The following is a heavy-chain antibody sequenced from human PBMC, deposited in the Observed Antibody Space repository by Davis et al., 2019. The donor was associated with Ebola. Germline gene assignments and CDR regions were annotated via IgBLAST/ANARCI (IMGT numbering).Heavy chain of an antibody. V-gene: IGHV3-7*01. D-gene: IGHD2-15*01. CDR3: ARVRFVVVVPALPSGTGYYFDN. CDR1: GFTFSRYW. CDR2: INQDGSEK. Sequence: PGGSLRLSCAASGFTFSRYWMSWVRQAPGKGLEWVANINQDGSEKYYVDSVRGRFTISRDNAKNSLYLQMKSLRAEDTAVYYCARVRFVVVVPALPSGTGYYFDNWGQGTLVTVSS. J-gene: IGHJ4*02.